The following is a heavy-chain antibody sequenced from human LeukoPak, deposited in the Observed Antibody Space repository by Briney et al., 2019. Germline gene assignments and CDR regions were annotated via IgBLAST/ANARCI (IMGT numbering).Heavy chain of an antibody. V-gene: IGHV4-59*01. CDR1: GVSMSSNY. Sequence: SETLSLTCSVSGVSMSSNYWTWIRQPPGKGLEWIGYIYYSGATNYNPSLKSRVTISVDTSKSHFSPKLSSVTAADTAVYYCARGEYCSGGTCGYYYFMDVWGKGTTVTVSS. CDR3: ARGEYCSGGTCGYYYFMDV. D-gene: IGHD2-15*01. CDR2: IYYSGAT. J-gene: IGHJ6*03.